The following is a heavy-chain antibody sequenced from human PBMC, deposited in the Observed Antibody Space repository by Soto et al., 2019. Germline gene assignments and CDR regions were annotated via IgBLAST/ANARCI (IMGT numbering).Heavy chain of an antibody. CDR3: ARDRGHYVYAISRTYGMDV. CDR2: IHYSGAT. CDR1: GGSISTSFYY. V-gene: IGHV4-31*03. Sequence: SETLSLTCTVSGGSISTSFYYWSWIRQVPGKGPEWMGYIHYSGATHYNPSLKSRLTISLDTSKNQFSLRLSSVTAADTAVYFCARDRGHYVYAISRTYGMDVWGQGTTVTVSS. J-gene: IGHJ6*02. D-gene: IGHD3-16*01.